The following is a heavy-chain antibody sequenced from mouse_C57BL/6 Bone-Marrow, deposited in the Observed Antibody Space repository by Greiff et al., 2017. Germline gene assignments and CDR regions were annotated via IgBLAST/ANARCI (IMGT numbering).Heavy chain of an antibody. CDR2: ISSGSSTI. V-gene: IGHV5-17*01. Sequence: DVMLVESGGGLVKPGGSLKLSCAASGFTFSDYGMHWVRQAPEKGLEWVAYISSGSSTIYYADTVKGRFTISRDNAKNTLFLQMTSLRSEDTAMYYCARYYYGSLVLFDYWGQGTTLTVSS. CDR3: ARYYYGSLVLFDY. D-gene: IGHD1-1*01. J-gene: IGHJ2*01. CDR1: GFTFSDYG.